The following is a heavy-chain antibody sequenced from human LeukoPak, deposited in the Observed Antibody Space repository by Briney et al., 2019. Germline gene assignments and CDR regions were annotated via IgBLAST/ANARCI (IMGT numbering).Heavy chain of an antibody. CDR2: VFYNRNT. J-gene: IGHJ4*02. V-gene: IGHV4-39*01. CDR1: GDSITNSNYF. CDR3: ARRSPLVVVTAAHYYDY. D-gene: IGHD2-21*02. Sequence: MPSETLSLTCTVSGDSITNSNYFWGWIRQPPGQGLEWIGEVFYNRNTHYNPSLKSRVIISTDTSKNQFSLTLTAVTASDTAIYYCARRSPLVVVTAAHYYDYWGQGTLVTVSS.